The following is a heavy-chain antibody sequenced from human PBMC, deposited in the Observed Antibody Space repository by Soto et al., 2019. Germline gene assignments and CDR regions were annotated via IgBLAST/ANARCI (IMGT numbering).Heavy chain of an antibody. CDR2: ISSSGSTA. CDR1: GFTFSRFE. V-gene: IGHV3-48*03. CDR3: TSAAWCPFLSFY. D-gene: IGHD2-8*02. Sequence: GGSLSLSCAASGFTFSRFELHWVRQAPGKGLEWISYISSSGSTAYYAPSVEGRFTISRDNANNPVYLQMDSLRAEDTALYYCTSAAWCPFLSFYWGQGVQVTVSS. J-gene: IGHJ4*02.